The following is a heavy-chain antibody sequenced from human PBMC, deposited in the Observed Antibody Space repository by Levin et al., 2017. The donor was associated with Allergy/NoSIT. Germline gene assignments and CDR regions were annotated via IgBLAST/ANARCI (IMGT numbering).Heavy chain of an antibody. CDR3: ARDGSYSHGPYDAFDI. D-gene: IGHD1-26*01. Sequence: GESLKISCAASGFNVINNYMSWVRQAPGKGPEWGSMIFTGGRTYYADSVKGRFTIPRDNSKNTLSLQMNSLRAEDTAVYYCARDGSYSHGPYDAFDIWGQGTMVTVSS. J-gene: IGHJ3*02. CDR2: IFTGGRT. CDR1: GFNVINNY. V-gene: IGHV3-53*01.